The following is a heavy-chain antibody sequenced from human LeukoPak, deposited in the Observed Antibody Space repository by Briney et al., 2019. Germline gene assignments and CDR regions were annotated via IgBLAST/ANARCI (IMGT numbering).Heavy chain of an antibody. V-gene: IGHV3-74*01. CDR2: IKTDGSTT. CDR1: GFTFSSSW. CDR3: ARGNQQLPRSTPDY. D-gene: IGHD2-2*01. J-gene: IGHJ4*02. Sequence: GGSLRLSCAVSGFTFSSSWMHWVRQAPGKGLVWVSHIKTDGSTTAYADSVKGRFTISRDNAKNTLCLQMNSLRAEDTGVYYCARGNQQLPRSTPDYWGQGTLVTVSS.